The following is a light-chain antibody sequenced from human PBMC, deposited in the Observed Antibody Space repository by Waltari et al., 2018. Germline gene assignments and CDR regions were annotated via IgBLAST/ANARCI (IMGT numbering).Light chain of an antibody. V-gene: IGKV3-11*01. CDR3: QQRRSWPLT. CDR2: DVS. J-gene: IGKJ4*01. Sequence: EIVLTQSPATLSLSPGERATLSGRASQSVSSDLAWYQLKPGQAPRLLISDVSNRATGIPARFSGSGSETDFTLTISTLEPEDFALYYCQQRRSWPLTFGGGTKVEIK. CDR1: QSVSSD.